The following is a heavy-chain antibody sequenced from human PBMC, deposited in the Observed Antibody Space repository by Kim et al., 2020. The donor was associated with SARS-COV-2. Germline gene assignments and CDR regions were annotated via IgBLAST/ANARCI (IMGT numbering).Heavy chain of an antibody. CDR2: INSDGSST. D-gene: IGHD3-10*01. CDR3: ARVTHRSIWFGERYYYGMDV. Sequence: GGSLRLSCAASGFTFSSYWMHWVRQAPGKGLVWVSRINSDGSSTSYADSVKGRFTISRDNAKNTLYLQMNSLRAEDTAVYYCARVTHRSIWFGERYYYGMDVWGQGTTVTVSS. V-gene: IGHV3-74*01. J-gene: IGHJ6*02. CDR1: GFTFSSYW.